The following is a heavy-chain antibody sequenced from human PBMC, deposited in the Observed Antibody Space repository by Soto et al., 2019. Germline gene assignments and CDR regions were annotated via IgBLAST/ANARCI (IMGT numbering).Heavy chain of an antibody. CDR1: GYTFSSSY. CDR2: IDPSGGST. D-gene: IGHD1-1*01. CDR3: ARSKVPDGTTLFYFDT. Sequence: XSVKVTCNAVGYTFSSSYMHWGRQAPGQGLECMGIIDPSGGSTTYAQKFQGRVTMTRDTSTSTVYMELSSLRSEDTAVYYCARSKVPDGTTLFYFDTWGQGTLVTVSS. J-gene: IGHJ4*02. V-gene: IGHV1-46*01.